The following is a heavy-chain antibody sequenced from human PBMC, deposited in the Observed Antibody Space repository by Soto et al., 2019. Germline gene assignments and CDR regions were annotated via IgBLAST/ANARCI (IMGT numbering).Heavy chain of an antibody. V-gene: IGHV5-51*01. J-gene: IGHJ4*02. D-gene: IGHD3-16*01. Sequence: PGESLKISCQASGYTFDSNWIGWVRQMPGKGLEWMGIIYPGDSETRYSPSFQGQVTISADRSFKIAYLQWRSLQASDTAMYYCAGLLDSWGEPHYFDSWGQGTAVTVSS. CDR2: IYPGDSET. CDR1: GYTFDSNW. CDR3: AGLLDSWGEPHYFDS.